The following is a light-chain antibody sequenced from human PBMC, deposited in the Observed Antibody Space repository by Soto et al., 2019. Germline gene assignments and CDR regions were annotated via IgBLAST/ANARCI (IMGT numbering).Light chain of an antibody. CDR2: DVS. CDR1: QSIGDS. Sequence: IQMPQSPSTLSASVGDRVTITCRASQSIGDSLAWYQQKPGKAPYLLISDVSSLERGVPSRFSGSGSGTEFTLTISSMQPDDFATFYCQQYNGYSRTLGQGTKVDIK. V-gene: IGKV1-5*01. CDR3: QQYNGYSRT. J-gene: IGKJ1*01.